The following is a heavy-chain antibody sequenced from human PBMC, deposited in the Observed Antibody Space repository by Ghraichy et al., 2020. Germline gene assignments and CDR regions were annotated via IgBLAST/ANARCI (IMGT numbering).Heavy chain of an antibody. V-gene: IGHV3-13*01. CDR3: ARDRGSGSYSAFDI. Sequence: GGSLRLSCAASGFTFSSYDMHWVRQATGKGLEWVSAIGTAGDTYYPGSVKGRFTISRENAKNSLYLQMNSLRAGDTAVYYCARDRGSGSYSAFDIWGQGTMVTVSS. CDR1: GFTFSSYD. J-gene: IGHJ3*02. CDR2: IGTAGDT. D-gene: IGHD3-10*01.